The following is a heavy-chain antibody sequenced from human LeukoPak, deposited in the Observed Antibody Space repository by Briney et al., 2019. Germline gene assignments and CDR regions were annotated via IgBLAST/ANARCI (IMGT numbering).Heavy chain of an antibody. V-gene: IGHV4-31*03. J-gene: IGHJ4*02. Sequence: RPSETLSLTCTVSGGSISSGGYYWSWIRQHPGKGLEWIGYIYYSGSTYYNPSLKSRVTISVDTSKNQFSLKLSSVTAADTAVYYCARDGGEYGSGSYYNGFDYWGQGTLVTVSS. CDR2: IYYSGST. CDR1: GGSISSGGYY. CDR3: ARDGGEYGSGSYYNGFDY. D-gene: IGHD3-10*01.